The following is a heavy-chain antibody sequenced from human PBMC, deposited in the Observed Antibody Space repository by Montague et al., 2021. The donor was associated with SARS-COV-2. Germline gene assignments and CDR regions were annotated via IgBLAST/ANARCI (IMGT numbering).Heavy chain of an antibody. J-gene: IGHJ4*02. V-gene: IGHV3-66*02. CDR3: TRDQFFQQHLQ. CDR1: GFTLSNNY. CDR2: LYADGST. D-gene: IGHD3-3*01. Sequence: SLRLSCAGPGFTLSNNYISWVRQAPGKGLEWVSILYADGSTKNADSVRGRFTISRDNSRNTLYLQMNSLRTEDTATYYCTRDQFFQQHLQWGQGILVVVSS.